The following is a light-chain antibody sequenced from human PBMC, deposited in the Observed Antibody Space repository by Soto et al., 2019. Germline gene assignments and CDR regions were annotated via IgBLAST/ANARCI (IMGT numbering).Light chain of an antibody. CDR2: NIS. Sequence: AVTNSPLSRSVTLRHAASMSFMSSRFLVFWDGNTYLHWIQQRPGQSPRRLIDNISNRDSGVPARSAGRGSGTDYTLEISRVGAEDVGMYYCMQSTAWLMWTFGEGTKVDIK. CDR1: RFLVFWDGNTY. CDR3: MQSTAWLMWT. V-gene: IGKV2-30*01. J-gene: IGKJ1*01.